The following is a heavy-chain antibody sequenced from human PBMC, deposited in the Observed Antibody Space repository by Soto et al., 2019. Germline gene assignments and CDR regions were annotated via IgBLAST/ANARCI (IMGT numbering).Heavy chain of an antibody. J-gene: IGHJ6*02. Sequence: GSLRLSCAASGFTFSSYAMHWVRQAPGKGLEWVAVISYDGSNKYYADSVKGRFTISRDNSKNTLYLQMNSLRAEDTAVYYCARDRRDPLYYYGMDVWGQGTTVTVSS. CDR2: ISYDGSNK. CDR1: GFTFSSYA. CDR3: ARDRRDPLYYYGMDV. V-gene: IGHV3-30-3*01.